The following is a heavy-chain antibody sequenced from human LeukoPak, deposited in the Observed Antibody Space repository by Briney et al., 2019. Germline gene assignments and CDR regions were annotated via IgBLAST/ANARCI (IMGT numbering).Heavy chain of an antibody. V-gene: IGHV5-51*01. CDR1: GYSFTSYW. CDR3: ARQGIAAAGRAMGYYYYYMDV. Sequence: GESLKISCKGSGYSFTSYWIGWVRPLPGKGLEWMGIIYPGDSDTGYSPSFQGQVTISADKSISTAYLQWSSLKASDTAMYYCARQGIAAAGRAMGYYYYYMDVWGKGTTVTISS. D-gene: IGHD6-13*01. CDR2: IYPGDSDT. J-gene: IGHJ6*03.